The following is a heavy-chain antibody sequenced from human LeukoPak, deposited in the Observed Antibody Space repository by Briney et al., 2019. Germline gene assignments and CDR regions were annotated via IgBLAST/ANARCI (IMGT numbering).Heavy chain of an antibody. CDR1: GGSISSYY. Sequence: SETLSLTCTVSGGSISSYYWSWIRQPPGKGLEWIGYIYYSGSTYYNPSLKSRVTISVDTSKNQFSLKLSSVTAADTAVYYCARRGGDYGDPHDDYWGQGTLVTVSS. J-gene: IGHJ4*02. CDR3: ARRGGDYGDPHDDY. CDR2: IYYSGST. V-gene: IGHV4-59*08. D-gene: IGHD4-17*01.